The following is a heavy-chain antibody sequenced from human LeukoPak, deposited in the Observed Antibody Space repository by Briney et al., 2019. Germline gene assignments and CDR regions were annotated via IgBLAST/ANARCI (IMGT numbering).Heavy chain of an antibody. D-gene: IGHD5-12*01. J-gene: IGHJ6*02. CDR1: GDSVSNNNAA. Sequence: SQTLSLTCAISGDSVSNNNAAWNWIRQSPSRGLEWLGRTYYRSKWFKDYAVSVKSRITINPDTSKNQFSLQLNSVTPEDTAIYYCVRGYSGHMDVWGQGTTVTVSS. CDR3: VRGYSGHMDV. V-gene: IGHV6-1*01. CDR2: TYYRSKWFK.